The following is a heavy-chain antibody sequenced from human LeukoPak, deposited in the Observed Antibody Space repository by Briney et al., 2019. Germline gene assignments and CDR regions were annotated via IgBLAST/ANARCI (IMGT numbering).Heavy chain of an antibody. CDR2: IYYSGST. V-gene: IGHV4-59*01. D-gene: IGHD1-26*01. CDR1: GGSISSCC. J-gene: IGHJ4*02. CDR3: ARYGYGGSYYFDY. Sequence: SQTLSLTCAVSGGSISSCCYCWIWLPPGTGMDWIGYIYYSGSTNYTPSLKSRVTISVDTSKNQFSLKLSSVTAADTAVYYCARYGYGGSYYFDYWGQGTLVTVSS.